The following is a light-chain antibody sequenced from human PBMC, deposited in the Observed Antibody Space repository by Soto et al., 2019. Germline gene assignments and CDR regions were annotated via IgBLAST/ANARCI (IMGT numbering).Light chain of an antibody. V-gene: IGKV1-39*01. CDR1: QSISRY. J-gene: IGKJ1*01. CDR2: AAS. CDR3: QHSYTNPPWT. Sequence: DIHRTHCPSSVSASVGDIVTITCRASQSISRYLNWYQQKPGKAPKLLIYAASSSQSGVPSRFSGSGSETDFTLTISSLQPEDFAAYYCQHSYTNPPWTFGQGTKVDI.